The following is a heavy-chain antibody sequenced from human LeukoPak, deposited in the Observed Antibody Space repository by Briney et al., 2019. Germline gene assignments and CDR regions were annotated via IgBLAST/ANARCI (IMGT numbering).Heavy chain of an antibody. J-gene: IGHJ3*02. CDR1: GFTFNGYP. CDR2: ISRNGGST. Sequence: GGSLRLSCSASGFTFNGYPVDWDRQAPGKGLEYVSGISRNGGSTYYADSVKGRFTISRDNSKNTLYLQMSSLRAEDTAVYYCVKEGGFKLGPNSAFDIWGQGTMVTVSS. D-gene: IGHD2/OR15-2a*01. V-gene: IGHV3-64D*06. CDR3: VKEGGFKLGPNSAFDI.